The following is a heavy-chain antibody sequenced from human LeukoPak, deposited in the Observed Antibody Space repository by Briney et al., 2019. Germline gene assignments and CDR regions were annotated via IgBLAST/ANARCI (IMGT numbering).Heavy chain of an antibody. CDR2: ISTSGFTI. CDR1: GFSFSSYE. J-gene: IGHJ4*02. CDR3: ARQSSIWNDGTNTDSNY. D-gene: IGHD1-1*01. Sequence: GGSLRLSCVASGFSFSSYEMNWVRQAPGKGLEWSSYISTSGFTIYYADSVEGRFTISRDNAKNSLSLQMNSLRAEDTAVYYCARQSSIWNDGTNTDSNYWGQGTLVTVSS. V-gene: IGHV3-48*03.